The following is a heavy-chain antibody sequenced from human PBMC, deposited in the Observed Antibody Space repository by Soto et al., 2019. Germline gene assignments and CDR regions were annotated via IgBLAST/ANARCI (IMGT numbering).Heavy chain of an antibody. CDR1: GYTFTSYG. J-gene: IGHJ6*02. CDR3: ARRFPVAIFGVVIPPFGMDV. Sequence: QVQLVQSGAEVKKPGASVKVSCKASGYTFTSYGISWVRQAPGQGLEWMGWISAYNGNTNYAQKLQGRVTMTTDTSTSTAYMELGSLRSDDTAVYYCARRFPVAIFGVVIPPFGMDVWGQGTTVTVSS. CDR2: ISAYNGNT. D-gene: IGHD3-3*01. V-gene: IGHV1-18*01.